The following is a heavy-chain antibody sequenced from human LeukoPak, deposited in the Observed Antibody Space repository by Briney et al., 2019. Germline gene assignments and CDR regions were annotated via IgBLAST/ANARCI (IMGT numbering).Heavy chain of an antibody. V-gene: IGHV3-74*01. D-gene: IGHD1-7*01. CDR1: GFTFSTTW. J-gene: IGHJ4*02. Sequence: GGSLTLSCAASGFTFSTTWLHWVRQTPGEGLVWVSRMNSDGSTTSYADSVKGRFTISRDNAKSTLYLQMNNLRVEDTAVYYCATAGNYRFDNWGQGTLVTVSP. CDR2: MNSDGSTT. CDR3: ATAGNYRFDN.